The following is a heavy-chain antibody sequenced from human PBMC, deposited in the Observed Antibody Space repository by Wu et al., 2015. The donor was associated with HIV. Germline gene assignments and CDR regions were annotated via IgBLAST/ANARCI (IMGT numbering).Heavy chain of an antibody. CDR1: GYTFIGYY. J-gene: IGHJ3*02. CDR3: AREGRYCSGTSCSTRAFDI. Sequence: QVQLVQSGAEVKKPGASVKVSCKASGYTFIGYYMHWVRQAPGQGLEWMAGIIPIFGTASYAQNFQGRVTINTDESTSTAYMELSSLRSEDTAVYYCAREGRYCSGTSCSTRAFDIWGQGTMVTVSS. D-gene: IGHD2-2*01. CDR2: IIPIFGTA. V-gene: IGHV1-69*01.